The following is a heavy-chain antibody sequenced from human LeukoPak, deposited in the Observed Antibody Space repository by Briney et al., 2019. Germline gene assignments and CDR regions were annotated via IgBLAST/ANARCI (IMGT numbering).Heavy chain of an antibody. V-gene: IGHV1-69*05. CDR3: ARDSAYSSSPNAFDI. Sequence: ASVKVSCKASGGTFSSYAISWVRQAPGQGLEWMGGIIPIFGTANYAQKLQGRVTMTTDTSTSTAYMELRSLRSDDTAVYYCARDSAYSSSPNAFDIWGQGTMVTVSS. D-gene: IGHD6-6*01. CDR1: GGTFSSYA. CDR2: IIPIFGTA. J-gene: IGHJ3*02.